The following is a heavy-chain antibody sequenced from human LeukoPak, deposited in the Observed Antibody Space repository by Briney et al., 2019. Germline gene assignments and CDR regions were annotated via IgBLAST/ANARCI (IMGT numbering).Heavy chain of an antibody. CDR2: IRSKAYGGTT. J-gene: IGHJ4*02. V-gene: IGHV3-49*04. CDR1: GFTFGDYA. D-gene: IGHD2-2*01. CDR3: TRFGGPDCSSTSCYLSYFDY. Sequence: GGSLRLSCTASGFTFGDYAMNWVRQAPGKGLEWVGFIRSKAYGGTTEYAASVKGRFTISRDDSKSIAYLQMNSLKTEDTAVYYCTRFGGPDCSSTSCYLSYFDYWGQGTLVTVSS.